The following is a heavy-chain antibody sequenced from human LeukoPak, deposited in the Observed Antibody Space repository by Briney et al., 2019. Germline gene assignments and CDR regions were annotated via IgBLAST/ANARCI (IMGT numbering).Heavy chain of an antibody. CDR3: ARGADGVSSNSRGWFDP. V-gene: IGHV3-21*01. J-gene: IGHJ5*02. CDR1: GFTFSSYS. Sequence: GGSLRLSCAGSGFTFSSYSMNWVRQAPGKGLEWFSSISTSSSYIYYADSVKGRFTISRDNAKNSLYLQMNSLRAEDTAVYSCARGADGVSSNSRGWFDPWGQGTLVTVSS. D-gene: IGHD2-15*01. CDR2: ISTSSSYI.